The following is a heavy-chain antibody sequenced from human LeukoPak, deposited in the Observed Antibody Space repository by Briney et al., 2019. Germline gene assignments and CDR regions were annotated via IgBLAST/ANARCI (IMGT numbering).Heavy chain of an antibody. J-gene: IGHJ4*02. V-gene: IGHV3-30*02. Sequence: GGSLRRSCAASGFTFSSYAMHWVRQAPGKGLEWVAFIRYDRSNKYYADSVKGRFTISRDNSKNTLYLQMNSLRAEDTAVYYCAKDRGYYDSSDFDYWGQGTLVTVSS. CDR3: AKDRGYYDSSDFDY. CDR2: IRYDRSNK. CDR1: GFTFSSYA. D-gene: IGHD3-22*01.